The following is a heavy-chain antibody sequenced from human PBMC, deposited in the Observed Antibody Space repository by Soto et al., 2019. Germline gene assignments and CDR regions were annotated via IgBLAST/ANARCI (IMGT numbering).Heavy chain of an antibody. CDR1: GYTFTRYG. CDR3: AREPDIVVEPAAIFAYYYYGMDF. D-gene: IGHD2-2*02. Sequence: ASLKDSCKASGYTFTRYGISWVRQAPGQGLEWMGWINAYNGNTNYAQKLQGRVTMTTDTSTSTAYMELRSLRSAESPVYYCAREPDIVVEPAAIFAYYYYGMDFWGQGTTVTVSS. CDR2: INAYNGNT. J-gene: IGHJ6*02. V-gene: IGHV1-18*01.